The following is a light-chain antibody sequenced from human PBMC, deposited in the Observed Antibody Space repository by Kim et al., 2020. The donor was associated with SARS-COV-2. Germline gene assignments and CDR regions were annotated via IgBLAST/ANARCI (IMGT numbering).Light chain of an antibody. CDR3: QQYYTSPYT. J-gene: IGKJ2*01. V-gene: IGKV4-1*01. CDR1: QSLLYAANNKDY. Sequence: DIVMTQSPNSLAVALGERATIDCKSTQSLLYAANNKDYLAWYQQRPGQPPKLLIYWASTRESGIPDRFSGSGSGTDFTLTISNLQAEDVAVYYCQQYYTSPYTFGQGTRL. CDR2: WAS.